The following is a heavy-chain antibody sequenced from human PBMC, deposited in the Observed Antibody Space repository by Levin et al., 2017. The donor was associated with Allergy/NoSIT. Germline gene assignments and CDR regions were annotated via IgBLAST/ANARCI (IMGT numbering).Heavy chain of an antibody. J-gene: IGHJ4*02. V-gene: IGHV3-9*01. CDR2: ITWKSGDI. Sequence: GGSLRLSCAASGFSFDDYAMHWVRQAPGKGLEWVSGITWKSGDIDYANSVKGRFTISRDNAKNSLYLQMNSLRGEDTALYYCVRDIGSSGWYSPFYSWGQGTLVTVSS. CDR1: GFSFDDYA. CDR3: VRDIGSSGWYSPFYS. D-gene: IGHD6-19*01.